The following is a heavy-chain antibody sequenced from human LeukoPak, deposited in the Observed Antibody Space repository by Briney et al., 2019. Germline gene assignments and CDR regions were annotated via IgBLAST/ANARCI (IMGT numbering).Heavy chain of an antibody. CDR1: GGSISSYY. Sequence: PSETLSLTCTVSGGSISSYYWSWIRQPPGKGLEWIGYIYYSGSTNYNPSLKSRVTISVDTSKNQFSLKLSSVTAADTAVYYCARRHSGYERPFDYWGQGTLVTVSS. D-gene: IGHD5-12*01. J-gene: IGHJ4*02. CDR3: ARRHSGYERPFDY. V-gene: IGHV4-59*08. CDR2: IYYSGST.